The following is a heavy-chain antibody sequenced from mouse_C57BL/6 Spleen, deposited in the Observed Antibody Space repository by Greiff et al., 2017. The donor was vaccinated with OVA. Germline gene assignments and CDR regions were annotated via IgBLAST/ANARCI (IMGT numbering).Heavy chain of an antibody. V-gene: IGHV5-4*01. CDR2: ISDGGSYT. CDR3: ARDAPDYYGSSYLV. D-gene: IGHD1-1*01. CDR1: GFTFSSYA. Sequence: EVHLVESGGGLVKPGGSLKLSCAASGFTFSSYAMSWVRQTPEKRLEWVATISDGGSYTYYPDNVKGRFTISRDNAKNNLYLQMSHLKSEDTAMYYCARDAPDYYGSSYLVWGTGTTVTVSS. J-gene: IGHJ1*03.